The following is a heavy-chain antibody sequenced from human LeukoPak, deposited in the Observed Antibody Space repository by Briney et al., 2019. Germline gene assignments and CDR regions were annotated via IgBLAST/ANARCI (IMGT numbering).Heavy chain of an antibody. CDR1: GGTFTSYA. J-gene: IGHJ4*02. Sequence: SVKVSCKASGGTFTSYAISWVRQAPGQGLEWMGGIIPIFGTANYAQKFQGRVTITADESTTTAYMELSSLRSEDTAVYYCARELRDSSGYYLAPFDYWGQGTLVTVSS. D-gene: IGHD3-22*01. CDR2: IIPIFGTA. CDR3: ARELRDSSGYYLAPFDY. V-gene: IGHV1-69*13.